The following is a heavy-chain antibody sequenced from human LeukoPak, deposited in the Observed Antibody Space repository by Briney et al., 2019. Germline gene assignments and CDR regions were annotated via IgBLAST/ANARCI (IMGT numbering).Heavy chain of an antibody. J-gene: IGHJ3*02. CDR1: ADSFSSHY. V-gene: IGHV4-59*11. CDR3: ARDLVTVTKGFDI. D-gene: IGHD4-17*01. Sequence: SDTLSLTCAVSADSFSSHYWTWIRQPPGKGLEGIGYISYIGSTNYNRCLKSRVTISIDTYKNKFSLTLSSVTAADTAVYYCARDLVTVTKGFDIWGQGTMVSVSS. CDR2: ISYIGST.